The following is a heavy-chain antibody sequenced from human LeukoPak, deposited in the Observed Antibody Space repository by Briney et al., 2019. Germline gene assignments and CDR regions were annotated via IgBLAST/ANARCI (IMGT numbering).Heavy chain of an antibody. J-gene: IGHJ4*02. D-gene: IGHD3-22*01. V-gene: IGHV1-2*02. CDR1: GYTFIDYY. CDR2: INPNSGGT. CDR3: ARSYSASSSYHRD. Sequence: GASVKVSCKAPGYTFIDYYMHWARQAPGQGLEWMGWINPNSGGTYYAQNFQDRVTMTRDTSISTAYMQLSRLRSDDTAVYYCARSYSASSSYHRDWGQGTLVTVSS.